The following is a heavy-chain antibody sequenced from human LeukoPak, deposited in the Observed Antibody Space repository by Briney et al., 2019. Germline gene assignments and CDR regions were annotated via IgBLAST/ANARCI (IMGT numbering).Heavy chain of an antibody. V-gene: IGHV4-59*08. CDR2: IYYSGST. Sequence: SETLSLTCTASGGSISSYYWSWIRQPPGKGLEWIGYIYYSGSTNYNPSLKSRVTISVDTSKNQFSLKLSSVTAADTAVYYCARHTALGRWLPPFDYWGQGTLVTVSS. CDR1: GGSISSYY. J-gene: IGHJ4*02. CDR3: ARHTALGRWLPPFDY. D-gene: IGHD5-24*01.